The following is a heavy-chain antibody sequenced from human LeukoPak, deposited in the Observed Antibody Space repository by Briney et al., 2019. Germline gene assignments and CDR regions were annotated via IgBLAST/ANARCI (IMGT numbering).Heavy chain of an antibody. CDR3: AKALWSEYYYYYMDV. V-gene: IGHV3-23*01. CDR1: GFTFSSYA. D-gene: IGHD3-10*01. Sequence: GGSLRLSCAASGFTFSSYAMSWVRQAPGKGMEWVSAISGSGGSTYYADSVKGRFTISRDNSKNTLYLQMNSLRAEDTAVYYCAKALWSEYYYYYMDVWGKGTTVTVSS. CDR2: ISGSGGST. J-gene: IGHJ6*03.